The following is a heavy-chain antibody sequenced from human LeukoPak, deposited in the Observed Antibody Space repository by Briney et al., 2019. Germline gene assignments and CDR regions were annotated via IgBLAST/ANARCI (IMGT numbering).Heavy chain of an antibody. Sequence: GGSLRLSCAASGFTFSSYSMNWVRQAPGKGLEWVSYISSSSSTIYYADSVKGRFTISRDNSKNTLYLQMNSLRAEDTAVYYCAKVVYYYDSSGYYYGYYFDYWGQGTLVTVSS. CDR2: ISSSSSTI. CDR3: AKVVYYYDSSGYYYGYYFDY. CDR1: GFTFSSYS. D-gene: IGHD3-22*01. V-gene: IGHV3-48*01. J-gene: IGHJ4*02.